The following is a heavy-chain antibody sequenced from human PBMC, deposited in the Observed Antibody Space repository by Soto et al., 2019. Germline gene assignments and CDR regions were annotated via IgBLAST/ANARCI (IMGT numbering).Heavy chain of an antibody. J-gene: IGHJ5*02. V-gene: IGHV1-46*03. CDR1: GYTFTSYY. CDR2: INPSGGST. CDR3: ARHTNTIQYYDGSGHLNWFDP. Sequence: ASVKVSCKASGYTFTSYYMHWVRQAPGQGLEWMGIINPSGGSTSYAQKFQGRVTMTRDTSTSTVYMELSSLRSEDTAVYYCARHTNTIQYYDGSGHLNWFDPWGQGTLVTVSS. D-gene: IGHD3-22*01.